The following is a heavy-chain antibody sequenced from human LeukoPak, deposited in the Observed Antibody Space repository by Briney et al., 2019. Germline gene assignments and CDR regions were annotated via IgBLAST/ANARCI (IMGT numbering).Heavy chain of an antibody. V-gene: IGHV3-74*01. CDR2: IHSGGSII. Sequence: PGGSLRLSCTASGHTFSTYWMHWVRQAPGKGLVWVAGIHSGGSIIYYADSVKGRFTISRDNAKNTLYLQMNSLRVEDTAVYYCGAEERDFDCWGQGVLVTVSS. D-gene: IGHD1-26*01. J-gene: IGHJ4*02. CDR1: GHTFSTYW. CDR3: GAEERDFDC.